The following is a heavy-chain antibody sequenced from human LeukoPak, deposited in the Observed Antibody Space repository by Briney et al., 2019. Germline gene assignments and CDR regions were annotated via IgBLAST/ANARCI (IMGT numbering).Heavy chain of an antibody. J-gene: IGHJ6*03. CDR1: GGSFSGYY. CDR2: INHSGSA. CDR3: ARVYSSSSGSYYYYYYMDV. V-gene: IGHV4-34*01. D-gene: IGHD6-6*01. Sequence: SETLSLTCAVYGGSFSGYYWSWIRQPPGKGLEWIGEINHSGSANYNPSLKSRVTISVDTSKNQFSLKLSSVTAADTAVYYCARVYSSSSGSYYYYYYMDVWRKRTMVTVSS.